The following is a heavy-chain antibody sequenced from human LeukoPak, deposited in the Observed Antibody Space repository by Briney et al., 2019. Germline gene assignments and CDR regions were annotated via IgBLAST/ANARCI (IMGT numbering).Heavy chain of an antibody. CDR3: ARGIAARGVLGY. V-gene: IGHV3-53*04. CDR1: GFTFDDYA. J-gene: IGHJ4*02. Sequence: PGGSLRLSCAASGFTFDDYAMHWVRQAPGKGLEWVSVIYSGGSTYYADSVKGRFTISRHNSKNTLYLQMNSLRAEDTAVYYCARGIAARGVLGYWGQGTLVTVSS. CDR2: IYSGGST. D-gene: IGHD6-6*01.